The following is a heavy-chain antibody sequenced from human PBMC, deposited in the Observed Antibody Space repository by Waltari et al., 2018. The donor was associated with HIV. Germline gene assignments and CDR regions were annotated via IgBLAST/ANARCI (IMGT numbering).Heavy chain of an antibody. D-gene: IGHD3-3*01. J-gene: IGHJ1*01. CDR3: VRDSDGSGYDI. Sequence: DVRLVESGGEVVRPGASLRLSCVASGFTIDDYGLARVLQRPGQGLEWVSNIDWNVASANYGYSVKGLFTVFRDNPKASLYLQMNNLRDEDTGLYYCVRDSDGSGYDIWGRGTLVTVFS. V-gene: IGHV3-20*04. CDR2: IDWNVASA. CDR1: GFTIDDYG.